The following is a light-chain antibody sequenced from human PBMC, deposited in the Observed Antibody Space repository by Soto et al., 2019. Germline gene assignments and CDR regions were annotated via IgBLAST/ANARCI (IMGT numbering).Light chain of an antibody. V-gene: IGKV1-8*01. CDR3: QKYYSYPRT. J-gene: IGKJ1*01. CDR2: AAS. Sequence: IQITHSPSSLSASVVDRVTITFRASQGISSYLAWYQQKPGKAPKLLIYAASTLQSGVPSRFSGSGSGTDFTLTISCLQSEDFATYYCQKYYSYPRTCGQGNKGAIK. CDR1: QGISSY.